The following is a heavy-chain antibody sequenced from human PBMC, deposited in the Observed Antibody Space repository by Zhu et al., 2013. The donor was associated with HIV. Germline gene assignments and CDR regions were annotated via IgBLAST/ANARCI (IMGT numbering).Heavy chain of an antibody. D-gene: IGHD6-19*01. CDR3: ARDGAVAAMGDWFDP. J-gene: IGHJ5*02. CDR1: GGSFSHYA. V-gene: IGHV1-69*06. CDR2: IIPMFGTT. Sequence: QVTVMQSEAVVKKPGSSVRVSCKSAGGSFSHYAMNWVRQAPGQGLEWMGGIIPMFGTTDYAQKFQGRVTITADKSTTTVYMELSRLRSEDTAVYYCARDGAVAAMGDWFDPWGQGTLVTVSS.